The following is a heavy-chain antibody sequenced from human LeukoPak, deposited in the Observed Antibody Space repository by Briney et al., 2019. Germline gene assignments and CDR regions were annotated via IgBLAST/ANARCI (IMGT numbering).Heavy chain of an antibody. CDR1: GFTFSSYG. J-gene: IGHJ4*02. CDR3: AKDTAAGTLDY. D-gene: IGHD6-13*01. CDR2: ISYDGSNK. V-gene: IGHV3-30*18. Sequence: GRSLRLSCAASGFTFSSYGVHWVRQAPGKGLEWVAVISYDGSNKYYADSVKGRFTISRDNSKNTLYLQMNSLRAEDTAVYYCAKDTAAGTLDYWGQGTLVTVSS.